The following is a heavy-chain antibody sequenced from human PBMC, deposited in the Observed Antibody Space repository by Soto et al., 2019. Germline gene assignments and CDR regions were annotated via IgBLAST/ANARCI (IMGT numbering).Heavy chain of an antibody. D-gene: IGHD6-13*01. CDR2: ISGSDGST. Sequence: VQLLESGGGLVQPGGSLRLSCAASGFTFSSYAMNWVRQAPGKGLEWVSVISGSDGSTYYADSVKGRFTISRDNSKNTLKLQMNSLRAEDTAVYYCARRSSSWYFDYWGQGTLVTVSS. V-gene: IGHV3-23*01. J-gene: IGHJ4*02. CDR3: ARRSSSWYFDY. CDR1: GFTFSSYA.